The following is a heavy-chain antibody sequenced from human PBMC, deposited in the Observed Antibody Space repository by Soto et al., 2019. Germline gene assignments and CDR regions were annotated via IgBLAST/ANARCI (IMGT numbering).Heavy chain of an antibody. J-gene: IGHJ6*02. Sequence: PGESLKISCEGFGYTFTNYWIGWVRQMPGKGPEWMGIIYPGDSDTKYNPSFQGQVTISADKSITTTYLQWSSLKASDTAIYYCAASIFYYGMDVWGQGTMVTVSS. V-gene: IGHV5-51*01. CDR1: GYTFTNYW. CDR3: AASIFYYGMDV. CDR2: IYPGDSDT.